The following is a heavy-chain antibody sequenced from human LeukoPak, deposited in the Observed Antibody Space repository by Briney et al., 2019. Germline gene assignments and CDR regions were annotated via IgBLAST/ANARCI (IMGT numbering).Heavy chain of an antibody. D-gene: IGHD1-1*01. J-gene: IGHJ4*02. CDR1: GFIFSGIW. V-gene: IGHV3-74*01. Sequence: GGSLRLSCAASGFIFSGIWVHWVRQAPGKGLVWVSGIHSDGPTTRYADSVEGRFTISRDNAEKTVYLQMTSLRAEDTAIYYCATELATPFWGQGTLVTVSS. CDR3: ATELATPF. CDR2: IHSDGPTT.